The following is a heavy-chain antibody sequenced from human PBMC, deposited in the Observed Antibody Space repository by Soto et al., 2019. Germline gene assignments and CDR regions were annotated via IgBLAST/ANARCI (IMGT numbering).Heavy chain of an antibody. CDR2: INAGNGNT. J-gene: IGHJ5*02. D-gene: IGHD3-10*01. CDR3: ERSSGSYWFDH. Sequence: ASVEVGFAASWDTFTSRSRQWVRQAPGQRLGWMGWINAGNGNTKYSQKFQGRVTITRDTSASTAYMELSSLRSEDTAVYYCERSSGSYWFDHWGQGTLVTVSS. CDR1: WDTFTSRS. V-gene: IGHV1-3*01.